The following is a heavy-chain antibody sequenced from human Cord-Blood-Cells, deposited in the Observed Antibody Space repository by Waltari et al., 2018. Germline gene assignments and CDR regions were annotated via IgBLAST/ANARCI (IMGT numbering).Heavy chain of an antibody. Sequence: EVQLVESGVGLVQRGRSLRLACAASGFTFDDFAMHWGRQAPGKGMEWVSGISWNSGSIGYADSVKGRFTISRDNAKNSLYLQMNSLRAEDTALYYCAKRYDFWSGLGDWGQGTLVTVSS. CDR2: ISWNSGSI. CDR1: GFTFDDFA. V-gene: IGHV3-9*01. J-gene: IGHJ4*02. CDR3: AKRYDFWSGLGD. D-gene: IGHD3-3*01.